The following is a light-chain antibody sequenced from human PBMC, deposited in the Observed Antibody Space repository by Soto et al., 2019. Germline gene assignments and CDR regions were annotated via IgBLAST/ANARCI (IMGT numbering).Light chain of an antibody. J-gene: IGKJ2*01. V-gene: IGKV1-5*01. CDR3: QQYNSYLYT. Sequence: DIQLTQSPSTLSASVGDRVTITCRASQSISSRLAWYQQKPGKAPKLLIYDASSLESGVPSRFSGSGSGTEFALTISSLQPDDFATYYCQQYNSYLYTFGQGTK. CDR2: DAS. CDR1: QSISSR.